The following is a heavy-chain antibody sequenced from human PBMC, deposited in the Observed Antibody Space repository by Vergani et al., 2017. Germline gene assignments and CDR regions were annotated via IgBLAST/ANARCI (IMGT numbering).Heavy chain of an antibody. CDR2: IYYSGST. V-gene: IGHV4-59*01. Sequence: QVQLQESGPGLVKPSETLSLTCTVSGGSISSYYWSWIRQPPGKGLEWIGYIYYSGSTNYNPSLKSRVTISVDTSKNQFSLKLSSVTAADTAVYSCARRYAVAGTVGYYFDYWGQGTLVTVSS. J-gene: IGHJ4*02. CDR1: GGSISSYY. CDR3: ARRYAVAGTVGYYFDY. D-gene: IGHD6-19*01.